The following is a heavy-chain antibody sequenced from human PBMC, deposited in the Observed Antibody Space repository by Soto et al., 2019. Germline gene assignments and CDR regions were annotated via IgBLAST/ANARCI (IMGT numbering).Heavy chain of an antibody. Sequence: EVQVVESGGGLVQPGGSLRLSCVASGFSLSNYGMNWVRRVPGKGLEWLSYMRSNGYDIYYSDSVRGRVSVSRDTAENSLYLQMNNVRAKDTAVYHCARDPGTGLIYEGSYMDVWGEGTTVTVSS. J-gene: IGHJ6*03. CDR2: MRSNGYDI. V-gene: IGHV3-48*04. CDR1: GFSLSNYG. CDR3: ARDPGTGLIYEGSYMDV. D-gene: IGHD2-8*01.